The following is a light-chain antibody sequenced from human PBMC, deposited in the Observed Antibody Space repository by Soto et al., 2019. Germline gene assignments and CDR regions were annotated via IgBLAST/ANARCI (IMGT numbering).Light chain of an antibody. CDR2: GAS. Sequence: VMTQSPATLSVSPGERATLSCRASQGVTTTLAWYQQKPGQAPRLLIYGASTRATGIPARFSGSGSGTEFTLTISSLQSEDFAVYYCQQYDTWPLTFGGGTKVEIK. J-gene: IGKJ4*01. CDR3: QQYDTWPLT. CDR1: QGVTTT. V-gene: IGKV3-15*01.